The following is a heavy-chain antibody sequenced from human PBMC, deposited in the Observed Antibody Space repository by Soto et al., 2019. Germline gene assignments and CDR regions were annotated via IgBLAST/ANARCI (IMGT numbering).Heavy chain of an antibody. CDR1: GFTFSSYG. J-gene: IGHJ4*02. D-gene: IGHD6-19*01. V-gene: IGHV3-33*01. Sequence: QVQLVESGGGVVQPGRSLRLSCAASGFTFSSYGMQWVRQAPGKGLDWVALIWYDGSNKYYADSVKGRFTISRDNSKNSLYLQMSGLRAGDTAVYYCARDMGYTSGHGFDYWGQGTLVTVSS. CDR2: IWYDGSNK. CDR3: ARDMGYTSGHGFDY.